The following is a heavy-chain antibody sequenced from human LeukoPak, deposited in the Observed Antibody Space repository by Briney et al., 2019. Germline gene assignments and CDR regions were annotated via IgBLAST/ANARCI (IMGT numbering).Heavy chain of an antibody. Sequence: KSSETLSLTCTVSGGSISSSSYYWGWIRQPPGEGLEWIGSIYYSGSTYYNPSLKSRVTISVDTSKNQFSLKLSSVTAADTAVYYCARQVTGSSKNFDYWGQGTLVTVSS. CDR2: IYYSGST. CDR1: GGSISSSSYY. V-gene: IGHV4-39*01. D-gene: IGHD1-26*01. CDR3: ARQVTGSSKNFDY. J-gene: IGHJ4*02.